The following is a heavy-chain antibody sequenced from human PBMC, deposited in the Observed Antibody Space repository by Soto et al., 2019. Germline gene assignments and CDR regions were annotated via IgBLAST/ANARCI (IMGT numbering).Heavy chain of an antibody. V-gene: IGHV1-18*01. Sequence: GASVKVSCKASGYTFTSYGISWVRQAPGQGLEWMGWISAYNGNTNYAQKLQGRVTMTTDTSTSTAYMELRSLRSDDTAVYYCARTTENYYDSSGYSIFDYWGQGTLVTVSS. CDR1: GYTFTSYG. D-gene: IGHD3-22*01. J-gene: IGHJ4*02. CDR2: ISAYNGNT. CDR3: ARTTENYYDSSGYSIFDY.